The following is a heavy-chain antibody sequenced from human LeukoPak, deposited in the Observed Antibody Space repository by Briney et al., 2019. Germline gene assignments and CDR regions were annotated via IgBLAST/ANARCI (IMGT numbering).Heavy chain of an antibody. Sequence: PSETLSLTCTVSGGSISSYDWSWIRQPPGKGLEWIGYVYYSGNTNYNPSLKSRVTISVDTSKSQFSLKLTSVTAADTAVYYCVRAGGYGDYVDYWGQGTLVTVSS. D-gene: IGHD4-17*01. CDR1: GGSISSYD. V-gene: IGHV4-59*01. CDR3: VRAGGYGDYVDY. CDR2: VYYSGNT. J-gene: IGHJ4*02.